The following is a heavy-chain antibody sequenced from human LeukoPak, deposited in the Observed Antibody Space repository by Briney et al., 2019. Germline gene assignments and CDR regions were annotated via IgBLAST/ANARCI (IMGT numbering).Heavy chain of an antibody. CDR1: GFTFSSYG. CDR2: ISYDGSNK. CDR3: VRGNNVEEPTRF. J-gene: IGHJ4*02. D-gene: IGHD1-26*01. V-gene: IGHV3-30*03. Sequence: GGSLRLSCAASGFTFSSYGMHWVRQAPGKGLEWVAVISYDGSNKYYADSVKGRFTISRDNAKNSLYLQMNSLRTEDTAVYYCVRGNNVEEPTRFWGQGTLVTVSS.